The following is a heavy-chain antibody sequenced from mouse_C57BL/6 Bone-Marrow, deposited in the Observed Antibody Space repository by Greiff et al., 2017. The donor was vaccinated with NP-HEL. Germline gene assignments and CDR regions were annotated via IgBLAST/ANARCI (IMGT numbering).Heavy chain of an antibody. CDR2: IYPVSGET. V-gene: IGHV1-11*01. CDR3: AMNWEAYYYAMDY. J-gene: IGHJ4*01. D-gene: IGHD4-1*01. Sequence: QVQLKESGAELASPGASVTLSCKASGYTFTDHTMYWVKQMPGKGLEWIGKIYPVSGETYYNQKFMGKSTFTVDPSSSTVYMVLNSLTSEDPAVYYCAMNWEAYYYAMDYWGQGTSVTVSS. CDR1: GYTFTDHT.